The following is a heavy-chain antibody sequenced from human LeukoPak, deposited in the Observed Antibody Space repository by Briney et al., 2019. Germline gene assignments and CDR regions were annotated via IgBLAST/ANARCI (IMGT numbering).Heavy chain of an antibody. CDR1: EYTFTGYY. CDR2: IDPNTGDS. J-gene: IGHJ6*03. CDR3: ARSAEHCANGVCFTKYYMDV. V-gene: IGHV1-2*02. Sequence: GASVKVSCKASEYTFTGYYIHWVRQAPGQGLEWMGWIDPNTGDSNYVQKFQGRVTMTRDTSINTAYMEVRRLTSDDTADYYCARSAEHCANGVCFTKYYMDVWGTGTTVTVSS. D-gene: IGHD2-8*01.